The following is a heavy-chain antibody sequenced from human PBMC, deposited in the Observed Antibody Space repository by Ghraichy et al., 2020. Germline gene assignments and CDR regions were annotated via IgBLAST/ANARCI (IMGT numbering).Heavy chain of an antibody. V-gene: IGHV3-72*01. D-gene: IGHD6-13*01. Sequence: GGSLRLSCAASGFTFSDHYIDWVRQAPGKGLEWVARTRDKAKSYTTEYAASVKGRFTISRDDSKNSLYLQMNSLQTEDTAVYFCARGGSAAAGTGYFYGMDVWGQGTTVTVSS. J-gene: IGHJ6*02. CDR2: TRDKAKSYTT. CDR1: GFTFSDHY. CDR3: ARGGSAAAGTGYFYGMDV.